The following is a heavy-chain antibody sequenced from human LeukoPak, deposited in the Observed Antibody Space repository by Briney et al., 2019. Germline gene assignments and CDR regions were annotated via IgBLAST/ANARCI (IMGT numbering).Heavy chain of an antibody. CDR2: INSDGTST. Sequence: GGSLRLSCTASGLTFSNYWMHWVRQAPGKGLVWVSRINSDGTSTTYADPVKGRFTISRDTAKNSLYLQMNSLRAEDTAVYYCVAARADFDYWGQGTLVTVSS. CDR1: GLTFSNYW. CDR3: VAARADFDY. J-gene: IGHJ4*02. D-gene: IGHD2-15*01. V-gene: IGHV3-74*01.